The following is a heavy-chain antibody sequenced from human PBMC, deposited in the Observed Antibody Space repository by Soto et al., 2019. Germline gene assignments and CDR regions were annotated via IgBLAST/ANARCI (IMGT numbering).Heavy chain of an antibody. CDR3: VNYIAGTPN. CDR2: TRHKVENYNT. CDR1: GFSFSDHY. D-gene: IGHD2-15*01. V-gene: IGHV3-72*01. Sequence: EVQLVESGGDLVQPGGSLTLSCGASGFSFSDHYMEWVRQAPGKGLEWVGRTRHKVENYNTEYAASVKGRFTISRDASKNSLYLQMNSLKTEDTAVYFCVNYIAGTPNWGQGTLVTVSS. J-gene: IGHJ4*02.